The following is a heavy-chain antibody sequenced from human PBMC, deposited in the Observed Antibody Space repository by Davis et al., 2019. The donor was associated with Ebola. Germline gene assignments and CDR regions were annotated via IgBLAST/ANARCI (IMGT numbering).Heavy chain of an antibody. CDR2: VNPSDSQT. Sequence: GESLKISCKGSGYTFTNNWIGWVRQMPGKGLEWMGRVNPSDSQTEYSPSSQGHVTISADKSITTAYLQWSSLEASDTAMYYCARFLEWKADYWGQGTLVTVSS. CDR3: ARFLEWKADY. V-gene: IGHV5-10-1*01. D-gene: IGHD3-3*01. J-gene: IGHJ4*02. CDR1: GYTFTNNW.